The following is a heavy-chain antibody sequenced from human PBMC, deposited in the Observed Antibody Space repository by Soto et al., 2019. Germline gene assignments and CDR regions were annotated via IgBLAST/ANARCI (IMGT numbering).Heavy chain of an antibody. CDR3: AKEEYQLLKGSEYFQN. D-gene: IGHD2-2*01. J-gene: IGHJ1*01. Sequence: PGGSLRLSCAASGFTFSSYAMSCVRQAPGKGLEGVSASSGSGGITYYADSVNGRFTISRDNSKNTLYLQMNSLRAEDTAVYYCAKEEYQLLKGSEYFQNWGQGTLVTVSS. CDR2: SSGSGGIT. V-gene: IGHV3-23*01. CDR1: GFTFSSYA.